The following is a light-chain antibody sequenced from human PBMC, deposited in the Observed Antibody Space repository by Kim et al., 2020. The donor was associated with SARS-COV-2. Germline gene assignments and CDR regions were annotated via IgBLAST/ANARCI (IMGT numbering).Light chain of an antibody. Sequence: GQSITISCTGTSSDVGGYNYVSWYQQHPGKASKLMIYDVSNRPSGVSKRFSGSKSGNTASLTISGLQAEDEADYYCSSYTSSSTWVFGGGTKVTVL. CDR3: SSYTSSSTWV. J-gene: IGLJ3*02. CDR1: SSDVGGYNY. CDR2: DVS. V-gene: IGLV2-14*03.